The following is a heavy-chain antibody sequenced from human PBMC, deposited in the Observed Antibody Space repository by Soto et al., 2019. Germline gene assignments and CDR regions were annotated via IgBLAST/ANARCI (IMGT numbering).Heavy chain of an antibody. J-gene: IGHJ4*02. D-gene: IGHD3-10*01. CDR2: IDWDDDK. Sequence: SGPTLVNPTQTLTLTCTFSGFSLSTSGMCVSWIRQPPGKALEWLARIDWDDDKYYSTSLKTRLTISKDTSKNQVVLTMTNMDPVDTATYYCARYYYGSGSYLFAFDYWGQGTLVTVSS. CDR1: GFSLSTSGMC. V-gene: IGHV2-70*11. CDR3: ARYYYGSGSYLFAFDY.